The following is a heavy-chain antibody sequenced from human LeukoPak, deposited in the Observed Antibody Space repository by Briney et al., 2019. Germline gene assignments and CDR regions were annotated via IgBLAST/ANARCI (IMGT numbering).Heavy chain of an antibody. CDR1: GGSFSGYY. CDR3: ARGLYRRITARKDAFDI. CDR2: INHSGST. D-gene: IGHD1-14*01. V-gene: IGHV4-34*01. J-gene: IGHJ3*02. Sequence: SETLSLTCAVYGGSFSGYYWSWIRQPPGKGLEWIGEINHSGSTNYNPSLESRVTISVDTSKNQFSLKLSSVTAADTAVYYCARGLYRRITARKDAFDIWGQGTMVTVSS.